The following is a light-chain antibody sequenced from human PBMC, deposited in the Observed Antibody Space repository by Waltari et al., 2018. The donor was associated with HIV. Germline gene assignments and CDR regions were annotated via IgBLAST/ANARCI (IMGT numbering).Light chain of an antibody. Sequence: SASGTPGQNISISCSGDISNLGGNFVYWYQQRPGTAPRLLIYRNDQRPSGVPDRFSGSKSATSASLAISGLRSEDEGDYHCSTWDNSLSHWVFGGGTKVTVL. CDR3: STWDNSLSHWV. CDR1: ISNLGGNF. CDR2: RND. V-gene: IGLV1-47*01. J-gene: IGLJ3*02.